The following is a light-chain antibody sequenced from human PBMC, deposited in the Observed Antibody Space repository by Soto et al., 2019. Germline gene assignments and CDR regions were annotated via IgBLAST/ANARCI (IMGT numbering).Light chain of an antibody. V-gene: IGLV2-14*01. CDR3: SSYSSSSTPVL. CDR2: AVT. J-gene: IGLJ2*01. Sequence: QSALTQPASVSGSPGQSITISCTGTASDIGAYNYVSWYQQHPGKAPKLMIFAVTDRPSGVSNRFSGSKSGNTASLTISGLQAEDEADYYCSSYSSSSTPVLFGGGTKLTVL. CDR1: ASDIGAYNY.